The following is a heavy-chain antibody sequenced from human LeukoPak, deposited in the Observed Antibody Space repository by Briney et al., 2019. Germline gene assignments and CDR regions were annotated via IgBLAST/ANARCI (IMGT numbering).Heavy chain of an antibody. D-gene: IGHD1-14*01. V-gene: IGHV4-59*02. J-gene: IGHJ4*02. CDR2: IYYSGST. CDR3: ARDPGEYYFDY. CDR1: GGSVSSYY. Sequence: SETLSLTCTVSGGSVSSYYWSWIRQPPGKGLEWIGYIYYSGSTNYNPSLKSRVTISVDTSKNQFSLKLSSVTAADTAVYYCARDPGEYYFDYWGQGTLVTVSS.